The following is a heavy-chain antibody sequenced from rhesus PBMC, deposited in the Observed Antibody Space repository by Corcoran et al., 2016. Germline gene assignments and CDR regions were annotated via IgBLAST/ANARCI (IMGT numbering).Heavy chain of an antibody. D-gene: IGHD6-43*01. CDR2: IYWNDRK. CDR1: GFSISTTGTG. V-gene: IGHV2-95*01. Sequence: QVTLKESGPALVKPTQTLTLTCTFSGFSISTTGTGVGWIRQPPGKALEWLASIYWNDRKYYDTSLKSRLTISKDTSKNQVVLTMTNMDPVDTATYYCARVRGGSSSYFPWGQGVLVTVSS. J-gene: IGHJ4*01. CDR3: ARVRGGSSSYFP.